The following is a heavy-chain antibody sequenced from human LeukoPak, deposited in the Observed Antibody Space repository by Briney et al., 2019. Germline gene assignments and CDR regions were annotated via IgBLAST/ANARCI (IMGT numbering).Heavy chain of an antibody. Sequence: SETLSLTCTVSGGSISGYYWSWIRQPPGKGLEWIGYINYSGTTNYNPSLKSRVTISVDTSKNQFSLKLSSVTAADTAVYYCARHRGGSSWLNWFDPWGQGTLVTVSS. D-gene: IGHD6-13*01. V-gene: IGHV4-59*08. CDR3: ARHRGGSSWLNWFDP. CDR1: GGSISGYY. CDR2: INYSGTT. J-gene: IGHJ5*02.